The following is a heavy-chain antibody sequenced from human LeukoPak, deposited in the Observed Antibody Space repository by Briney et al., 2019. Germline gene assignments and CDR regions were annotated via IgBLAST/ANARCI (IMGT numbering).Heavy chain of an antibody. Sequence: GGSLRLSCTAPGFTFSNFALSWVRQAPGKGLEWVSAISPSGDSTYYTDSVKGRFTISRDTSRNTLYLQMNSLRAEDTAVYYCAKRRSTATTVDSWGQGTLVTVSS. CDR3: AKRRSTATTVDS. CDR1: GFTFSNFA. J-gene: IGHJ4*02. D-gene: IGHD4-17*01. CDR2: ISPSGDST. V-gene: IGHV3-23*01.